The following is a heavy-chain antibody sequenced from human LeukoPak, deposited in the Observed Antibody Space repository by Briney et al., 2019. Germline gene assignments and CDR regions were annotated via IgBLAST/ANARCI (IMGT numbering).Heavy chain of an antibody. V-gene: IGHV3-7*03. CDR3: VRGRVPAY. D-gene: IGHD2-2*01. J-gene: IGHJ4*02. CDR2: VKQDGSEK. Sequence: PGGSLRLSCAASGFTFSIYWMSWVRQAPGKGLEWVASVKQDGSEKNYVDSVKGRFTISRDNAKNSLYLQMNSLRAEDTAVHYCVRGRVPAYWGQGTLVTVSS. CDR1: GFTFSIYW.